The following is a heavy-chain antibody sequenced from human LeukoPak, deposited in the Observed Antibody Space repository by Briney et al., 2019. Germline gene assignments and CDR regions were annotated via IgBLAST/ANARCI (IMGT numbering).Heavy chain of an antibody. CDR2: INPNSGGT. CDR1: GYTFTGYY. Sequence: ASVKVSCKASGYTFTGYYVHWVRQAPGQGLEWMGWINPNSGGTNYAQKFQGRVTMTRDTSISTAYMELSRLRSDDTAVYYCARGGYCSSTSCYIGWFDPWGQGTLVTVSS. CDR3: ARGGYCSSTSCYIGWFDP. J-gene: IGHJ5*02. D-gene: IGHD2-2*02. V-gene: IGHV1-2*02.